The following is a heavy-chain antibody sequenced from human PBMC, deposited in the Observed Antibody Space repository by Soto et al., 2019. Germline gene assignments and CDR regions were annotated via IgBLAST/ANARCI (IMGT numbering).Heavy chain of an antibody. Sequence: ASVEVSCKASGYTFTDYYMHWVRQAPGHGLEWMGWISPNSGGTNYAQKFQGRVTMTRATSITTAYMELSRLRSDDTAVYYCARGDYYVMDVWGQGTTVTVSS. CDR1: GYTFTDYY. CDR3: ARGDYYVMDV. CDR2: ISPNSGGT. V-gene: IGHV1-2*02. J-gene: IGHJ6*02.